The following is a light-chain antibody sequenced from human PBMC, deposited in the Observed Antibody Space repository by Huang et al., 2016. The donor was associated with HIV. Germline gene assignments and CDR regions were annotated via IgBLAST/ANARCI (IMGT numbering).Light chain of an antibody. Sequence: EIVMTLSPATLSVSPGETATLSSRASQSVSSNLVWYQQKPGQTHSHLIYGASTRATGILATCSGSGCGTEFTLTISSLQSGDFVVYYCQQYNNWPPYTFGQGTKLEIK. V-gene: IGKV3-15*01. CDR3: QQYNNWPPYT. CDR1: QSVSSN. CDR2: GAS. J-gene: IGKJ2*01.